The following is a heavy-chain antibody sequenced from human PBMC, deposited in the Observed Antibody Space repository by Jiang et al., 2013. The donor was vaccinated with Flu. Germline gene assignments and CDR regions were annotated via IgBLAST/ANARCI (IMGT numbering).Heavy chain of an antibody. CDR2: IDPSELQK. V-gene: IGHV5-10-1*01. J-gene: IGHJ5*02. D-gene: IGHD6-13*01. Sequence: KGLEWMGRIDPSELQKQLQSVFQGHVTISADKSISTAYLQWSSLKASDTAMYYCARHGGMAAAGKESGPWGQGTLVTVSS. CDR3: ARHGGMAAAGKESGP.